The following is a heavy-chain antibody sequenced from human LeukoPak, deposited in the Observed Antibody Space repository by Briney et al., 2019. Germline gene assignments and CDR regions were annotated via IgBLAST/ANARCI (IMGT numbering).Heavy chain of an antibody. CDR2: IYYTGSS. V-gene: IGHV4-59*01. CDR1: GGSISIYY. D-gene: IGHD5-24*01. J-gene: IGHJ4*02. Sequence: SETLSLTCTVSGGSISIYYWSWIRQPPGKGLEWIGYIYYTGSSNYNPSLKSRVTISVDTSKNQFSLKLNSVTAADTAVYYCARQRWLQLGYFDYWGQGTLVTVSS. CDR3: ARQRWLQLGYFDY.